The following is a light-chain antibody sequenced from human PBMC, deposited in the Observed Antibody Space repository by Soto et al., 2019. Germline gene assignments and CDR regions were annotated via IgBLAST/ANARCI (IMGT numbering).Light chain of an antibody. V-gene: IGLV1-40*01. CDR1: SSNIGAGYD. J-gene: IGLJ2*01. CDR2: GNS. CDR3: QSYDSSLSGWVV. Sequence: QSVLTQPPSVSGAPGQRVTISCTGSSSNIGAGYDVHWYQQLPGTAPKLLIYGNSNRPSGVPDRFSGSKSGTSASLALTGLQAEDEADYFCQSYDSSLSGWVVFGGGTNLTVL.